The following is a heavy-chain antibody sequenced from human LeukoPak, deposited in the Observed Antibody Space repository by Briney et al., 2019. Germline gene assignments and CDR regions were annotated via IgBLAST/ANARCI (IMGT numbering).Heavy chain of an antibody. CDR2: IKQDGSEK. CDR1: GFTFSSYW. J-gene: IGHJ4*02. CDR3: ARGTRDYGDFFDY. D-gene: IGHD4-17*01. Sequence: PGGSLRLSCAASGFTFSSYWMSWVRQAPGKGLEWVANIKQDGSEKYYMDSVKGRFTISRDNAKNSLYLQMNSLRAEDTAVYYCARGTRDYGDFFDYWGQGTLVTVSS. V-gene: IGHV3-7*03.